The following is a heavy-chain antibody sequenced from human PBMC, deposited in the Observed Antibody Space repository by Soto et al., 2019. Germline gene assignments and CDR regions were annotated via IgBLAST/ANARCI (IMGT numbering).Heavy chain of an antibody. CDR3: AKAGCSGGTCYLYYFDY. Sequence: GGSLRLSCAASGFTFSSYAMSWVRQAAGKGLEWVSTISGRGGNTYYADSVKGRFTISRDNSRNTLYLQMDSLRVEDSAVYSCAKAGCSGGTCYLYYFDYWGQGALVTVSS. J-gene: IGHJ4*02. CDR2: ISGRGGNT. CDR1: GFTFSSYA. V-gene: IGHV3-23*01. D-gene: IGHD2-15*01.